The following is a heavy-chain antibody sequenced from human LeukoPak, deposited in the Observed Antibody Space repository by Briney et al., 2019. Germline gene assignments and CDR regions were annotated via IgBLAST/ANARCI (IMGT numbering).Heavy chain of an antibody. V-gene: IGHV1-18*01. D-gene: IGHD6-13*01. Sequence: ASVTVSYKASGYTFTSYGISWVRQAPGQGLEWMGWISAYNGNTNYAQKLQGRVTMLTDTSTSTAYMELRSLRSDDTAVYYCARVSYSSSWFSPNYYGMDVWGQGTTVTVSS. J-gene: IGHJ6*02. CDR3: ARVSYSSSWFSPNYYGMDV. CDR1: GYTFTSYG. CDR2: ISAYNGNT.